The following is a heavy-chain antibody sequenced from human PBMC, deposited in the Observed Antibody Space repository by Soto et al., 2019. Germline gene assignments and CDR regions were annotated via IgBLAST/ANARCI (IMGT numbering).Heavy chain of an antibody. CDR1: GFTFSSYA. D-gene: IGHD5-18*01. Sequence: EVQLLESGGGLVQPGGSLRLSCAASGFTFSSYAMSWVRQAPGQGLEWVSAISGSGGSIYYANSVEGQFTISRDNSKNTMYLHMNSLRAEDTAVYYCAKLRGYSYGDDFDYWGQGTLVTVSS. CDR3: AKLRGYSYGDDFDY. CDR2: ISGSGGSI. V-gene: IGHV3-23*01. J-gene: IGHJ4*02.